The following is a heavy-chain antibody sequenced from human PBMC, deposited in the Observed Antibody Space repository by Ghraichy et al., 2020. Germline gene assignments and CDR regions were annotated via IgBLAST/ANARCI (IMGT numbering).Heavy chain of an antibody. V-gene: IGHV3-48*03. CDR1: GFTFSSYE. CDR2: ISSSGSTI. D-gene: IGHD3-10*01. CDR3: ASTTITMVQGVLDY. Sequence: SLNISCAASGFTFSSYEMNWVRQAPGKGLEWVSYISSSGSTIYYADSVKGRFTISRDNAKNSLYLQMNSLRAEDTAVYYCASTTITMVQGVLDYWGQGTLVTVSS. J-gene: IGHJ4*02.